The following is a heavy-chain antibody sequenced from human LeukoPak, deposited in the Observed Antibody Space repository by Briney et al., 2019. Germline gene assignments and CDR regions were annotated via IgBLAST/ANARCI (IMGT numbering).Heavy chain of an antibody. CDR3: ARAPYRRYYGSGSQKNYFDY. Sequence: GGSLRLSCAASGFTFSSYWMHWVRQAPGKGLVWVSRINSDGSSTSYADSVKGRFTISRDNAKNTLYLQMNSLRAEDTAVYYCARAPYRRYYGSGSQKNYFDYWAREPWSPSPQ. D-gene: IGHD3-10*01. J-gene: IGHJ4*02. CDR1: GFTFSSYW. V-gene: IGHV3-74*01. CDR2: INSDGSST.